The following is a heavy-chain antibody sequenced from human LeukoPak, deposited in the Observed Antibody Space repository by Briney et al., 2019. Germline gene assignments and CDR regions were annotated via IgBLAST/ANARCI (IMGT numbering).Heavy chain of an antibody. Sequence: GGSLRLSCAASGFTFSVYGMHWVRQAPGKGLEWVAVMWYDGSNKYYADSVKGRSTISRDNSKNTLYLQMSSLRAEDTAVYYCARAGGNYYYYFDYWDQGTLVTVSS. CDR2: MWYDGSNK. D-gene: IGHD1-26*01. CDR3: ARAGGNYYYYFDY. CDR1: GFTFSVYG. J-gene: IGHJ4*02. V-gene: IGHV3-33*01.